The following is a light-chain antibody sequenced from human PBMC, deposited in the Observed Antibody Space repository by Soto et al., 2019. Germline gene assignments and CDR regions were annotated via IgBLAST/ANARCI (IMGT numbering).Light chain of an antibody. V-gene: IGKV1-5*01. CDR1: QSISVS. Sequence: DTVTITCRASQSISVSLAWYQQKPGKAPNLLIYDASTLQGGVPSRFSGSGSGTEFTLTVTSLQPEDFATYFCQQYDKYSTFGHGTKVDI. J-gene: IGKJ1*01. CDR3: QQYDKYST. CDR2: DAS.